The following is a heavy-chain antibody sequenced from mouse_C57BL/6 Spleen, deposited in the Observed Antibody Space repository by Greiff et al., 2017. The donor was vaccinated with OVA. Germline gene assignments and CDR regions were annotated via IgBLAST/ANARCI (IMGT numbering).Heavy chain of an antibody. CDR3: TRGGYFDV. CDR2: IDPETGGT. J-gene: IGHJ1*03. CDR1: GYTFTDYE. Sequence: VQLQQSGAELVRPGASVTLSCKASGYTFTDYEMHWVKQTPVHGLDWIGAIDPETGGTAYNQKFKGKAILTADKSSRTAYMELRSLTSEDSTVYYCTRGGYFDVWGTGTTVTVSS. V-gene: IGHV1-15*01.